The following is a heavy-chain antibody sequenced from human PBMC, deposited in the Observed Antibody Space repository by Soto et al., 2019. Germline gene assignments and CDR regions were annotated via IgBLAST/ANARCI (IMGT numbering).Heavy chain of an antibody. V-gene: IGHV3-23*01. CDR3: AKYPTMNTKVVDY. Sequence: EVQLLESGGDLVQPGGSLRLSCVASGFTFSSYTMTWVRQAPGKGLEWVSVIYSSGDSTYYAYSVQGRFTISRDNSTNTRYLQMNSLRADDTAVYYCAKYPTMNTKVVDYWGQGTLVTVSS. J-gene: IGHJ4*02. CDR1: GFTFSSYT. CDR2: IYSSGDST. D-gene: IGHD4-17*01.